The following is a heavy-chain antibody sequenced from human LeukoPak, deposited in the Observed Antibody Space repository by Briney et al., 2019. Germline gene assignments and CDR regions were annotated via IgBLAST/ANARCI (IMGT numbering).Heavy chain of an antibody. J-gene: IGHJ4*02. D-gene: IGHD6-6*01. V-gene: IGHV1-2*02. CDR2: INPNSGGT. CDR3: AQKEDSSSSLDY. CDR1: GYTFTGYY. Sequence: ASVKVSCKASGYTFTGYYMHWVRQAPGQGLEWMGWINPNSGGTNYAQKFQGRVTMTRDTSISTAYMELSWLRSDDTAVYYCAQKEDSSSSLDYWGQGTLVTVSS.